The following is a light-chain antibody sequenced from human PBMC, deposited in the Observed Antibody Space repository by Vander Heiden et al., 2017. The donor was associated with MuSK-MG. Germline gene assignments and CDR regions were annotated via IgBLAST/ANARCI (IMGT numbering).Light chain of an antibody. CDR1: QSISSW. Sequence: DTQMTQSPSTLSASVGDRVTITCRASQSISSWLAWYQQKPGKAPKLLIYKASSLESGVPSRFSGSGSGTEFTLTISSLQPDDFATYYCQQHSDYSPESFGGGTKVEIK. J-gene: IGKJ4*01. CDR2: KAS. V-gene: IGKV1-5*03. CDR3: QQHSDYSPES.